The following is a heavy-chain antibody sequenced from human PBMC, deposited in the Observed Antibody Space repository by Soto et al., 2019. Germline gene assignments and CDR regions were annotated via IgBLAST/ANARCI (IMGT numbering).Heavy chain of an antibody. CDR1: GGSFSGYY. CDR2: IDHSGGT. D-gene: IGHD3-16*01. Sequence: QVQLQQWGTKLSKPSETLSLTCAVYGGSFSGYYCSWIRQPPGKGLEGIGEIDHSGGTNYNPSLKSRVTLSVDTYNSQFSLKLSSVTAADTARYSCARGRLGGAANWGQGTLVIVSS. V-gene: IGHV4-34*01. CDR3: ARGRLGGAAN. J-gene: IGHJ4*02.